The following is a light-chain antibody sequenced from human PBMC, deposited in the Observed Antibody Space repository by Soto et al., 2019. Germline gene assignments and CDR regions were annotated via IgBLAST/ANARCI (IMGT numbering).Light chain of an antibody. Sequence: QAVVTQPPSVSGAPGQRVTISCTGSTSNIGTRSDVHWFQQLPGTAPKLLIFDDNNRPSGVPDRFSGSKSGTSASLAITGLQAEDEADYYCQSYDNSLSGYVFGTGTKLTVL. V-gene: IGLV1-40*01. CDR2: DDN. CDR3: QSYDNSLSGYV. J-gene: IGLJ1*01. CDR1: TSNIGTRSD.